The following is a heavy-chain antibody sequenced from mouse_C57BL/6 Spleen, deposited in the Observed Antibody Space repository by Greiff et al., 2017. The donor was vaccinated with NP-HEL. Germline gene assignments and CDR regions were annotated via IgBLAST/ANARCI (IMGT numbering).Heavy chain of an antibody. CDR2: IDPSDSET. V-gene: IGHV1-52*01. D-gene: IGHD1-1*01. Sequence: QVQLQQPGAELVRPGSSVKLSCKASGYTFTSYWMHWVKQRPIQGLEWIGNIDPSDSETHYNQKFKDKATLTVDKSSSTAYMQLSSLTSEDSAVYFCAREDDYGSSSFAYWGQGTLVTVSA. CDR3: AREDDYGSSSFAY. J-gene: IGHJ3*01. CDR1: GYTFTSYW.